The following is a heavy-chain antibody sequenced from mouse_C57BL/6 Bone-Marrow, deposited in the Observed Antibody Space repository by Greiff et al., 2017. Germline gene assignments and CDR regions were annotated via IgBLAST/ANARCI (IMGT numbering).Heavy chain of an antibody. Sequence: EVKLMESGAELVRPGASVKLSCTASGFNIKDDYMHWVKQRPEQGLEWIGWIDPENGDTEYASKFQGKATITADTSSNTAYLQLSSLTSEDNAVYYCTTTGPLLKDAMDYWGQGTSVTVSS. J-gene: IGHJ4*01. CDR1: GFNIKDDY. V-gene: IGHV14-4*01. D-gene: IGHD2-14*01. CDR2: IDPENGDT. CDR3: TTTGPLLKDAMDY.